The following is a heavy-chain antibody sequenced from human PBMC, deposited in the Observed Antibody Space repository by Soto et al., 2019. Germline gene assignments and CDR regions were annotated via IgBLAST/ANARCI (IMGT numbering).Heavy chain of an antibody. CDR1: GYTFTNYG. CDR2: INVYNGNT. V-gene: IGHV1-18*01. D-gene: IGHD3-10*01. Sequence: ASVKVSCKASGYTFTNYGISWVRQAPGQGLEWMGWINVYNGNTKYAQKVQGRVTMTTDTSTSTAYMELRSLRSDDTAVYYCARGVGSGTYYNQYDWFDPWSQGTLVTVSS. CDR3: ARGVGSGTYYNQYDWFDP. J-gene: IGHJ5*02.